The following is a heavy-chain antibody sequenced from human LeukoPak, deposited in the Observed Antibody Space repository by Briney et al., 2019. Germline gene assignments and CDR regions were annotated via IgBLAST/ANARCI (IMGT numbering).Heavy chain of an antibody. CDR2: IYYSGST. V-gene: IGHV4-59*01. CDR1: GGSISSYY. CDR3: ASSGYSYGFGFDP. J-gene: IGHJ5*02. Sequence: SETLSLTCTVSGGSISSYYWSWIRQPPGKGLEWIGYIYYSGSTNYNPSLKSRDTISVDTSKNQFSLKLSSVTAADTAVYYCASSGYSYGFGFDPWGQGTLVTVSS. D-gene: IGHD5-18*01.